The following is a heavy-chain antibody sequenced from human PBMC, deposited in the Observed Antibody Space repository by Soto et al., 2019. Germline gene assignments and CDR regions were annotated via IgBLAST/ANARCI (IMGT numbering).Heavy chain of an antibody. Sequence: GESLKISCKGSGYSFTSYWIGWVRQMPGKGLEWMGIIYPGDSDTRYSPSFQGQVTISADKSISTAYLQWSSLKASDTAMYYCARPSYDILTGSKEYYFDYWGQGTLVTVSS. CDR3: ARPSYDILTGSKEYYFDY. J-gene: IGHJ4*02. CDR2: IYPGDSDT. D-gene: IGHD3-9*01. V-gene: IGHV5-51*01. CDR1: GYSFTSYW.